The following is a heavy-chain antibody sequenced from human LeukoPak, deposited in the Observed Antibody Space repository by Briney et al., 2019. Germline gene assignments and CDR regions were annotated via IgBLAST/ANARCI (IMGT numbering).Heavy chain of an antibody. CDR2: VSGSSYDT. V-gene: IGHV3-23*01. CDR1: GFTFSSYA. Sequence: PGGSLRLSCAASGFTFSSYAVSWVRQAPGKGLEWVSAVSGSSYDTFYADSVKGRFTVSRDNSRNTVYLQMNSLRAEDTAVYYCAKTLVTMFSGFDTWGQGTLVTVSS. CDR3: AKTLVTMFSGFDT. J-gene: IGHJ4*02. D-gene: IGHD3-3*01.